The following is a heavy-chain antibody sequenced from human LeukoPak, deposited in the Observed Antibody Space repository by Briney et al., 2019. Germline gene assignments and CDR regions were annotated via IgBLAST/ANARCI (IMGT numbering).Heavy chain of an antibody. V-gene: IGHV3-11*01. CDR2: ISSSGSTI. CDR1: GFTFSDYY. CDR3: AKDGYSSTKPYYFVY. D-gene: IGHD6-13*01. Sequence: GGSLRLSCAASGFTFSDYYMSWIRQAPGKGLEWISYISSSGSTIYYADSVKGRFTISRDNAKNSLYLQMNSLRAEDTAVYYCAKDGYSSTKPYYFVYWGQGTLVTVSS. J-gene: IGHJ4*02.